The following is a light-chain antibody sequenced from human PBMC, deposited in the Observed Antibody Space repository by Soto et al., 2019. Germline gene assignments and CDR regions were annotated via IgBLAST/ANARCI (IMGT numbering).Light chain of an antibody. J-gene: IGKJ5*01. CDR1: QSVRTY. Sequence: EVVLTQSPATLSLSPGERATLSCRASQSVRTYLAWYQQKPGQVPRLLIHDASSRATGIPARFSGSGSGTDFTLTISSLEPEVFAVYYCQQRTNWPSSTFGQGTRLEI. CDR3: QQRTNWPSST. V-gene: IGKV3-11*01. CDR2: DAS.